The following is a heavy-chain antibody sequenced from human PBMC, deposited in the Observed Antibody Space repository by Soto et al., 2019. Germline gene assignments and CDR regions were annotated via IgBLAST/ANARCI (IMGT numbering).Heavy chain of an antibody. D-gene: IGHD1-26*01. CDR2: IYHSGST. J-gene: IGHJ3*02. CDR1: GYSISSGYY. Sequence: SETLSLTCTVSGYSISSGYYWGWIRQPPGKGLEWIGSIYHSGSTYYNPSLKSRVTISVDTSKNQFSLKLSSVTAADTAVYYCARGDIVGAVAAFDIWGQGTMVTVSS. V-gene: IGHV4-38-2*02. CDR3: ARGDIVGAVAAFDI.